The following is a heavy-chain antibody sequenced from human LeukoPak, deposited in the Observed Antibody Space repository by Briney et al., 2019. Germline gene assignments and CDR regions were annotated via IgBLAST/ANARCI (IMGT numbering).Heavy chain of an antibody. V-gene: IGHV4-39*07. Sequence: SETLSLTCPVSGGSISRSSYSWGWIRQPPGKGLEWIGSIYYTGSTYYNPSLKSRVTISVHTSENQFSLKLSSVTAADTAVYYCARDFKLVRGSFDYWGQGTLVTVSS. D-gene: IGHD3-10*01. J-gene: IGHJ4*02. CDR3: ARDFKLVRGSFDY. CDR2: IYYTGST. CDR1: GGSISRSSYS.